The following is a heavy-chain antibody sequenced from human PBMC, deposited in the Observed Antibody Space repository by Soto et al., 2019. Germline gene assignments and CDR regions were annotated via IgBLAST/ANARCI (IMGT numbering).Heavy chain of an antibody. Sequence: EVQLLESGGGLVQPGGSLRLSCAASGFTFSSYAMSWVRQAPGKGLEWVSAISGSGGSTYYADSVKGRFTISRDNSKNTLYLQMNSLRAEDTAVYYCAKDAGGRYSSGWDYFDYWGQGTLVTVSS. D-gene: IGHD6-19*01. CDR3: AKDAGGRYSSGWDYFDY. CDR1: GFTFSSYA. J-gene: IGHJ4*02. CDR2: ISGSGGST. V-gene: IGHV3-23*01.